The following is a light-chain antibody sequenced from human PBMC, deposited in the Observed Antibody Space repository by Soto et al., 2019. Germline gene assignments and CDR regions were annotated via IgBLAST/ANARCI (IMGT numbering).Light chain of an antibody. CDR3: CSYVGSSTFLYV. CDR2: EGS. V-gene: IGLV2-23*03. J-gene: IGLJ1*01. Sequence: QSALTQPASVSGSPGQSITISCTGTSSDVGSDSLVSWYQQHPGKAPKVMIYEGSQRPSGVSNRFSGSKSGNTASLTISGLQAEDEADYYCCSYVGSSTFLYVFGTGTQLTVL. CDR1: SSDVGSDSL.